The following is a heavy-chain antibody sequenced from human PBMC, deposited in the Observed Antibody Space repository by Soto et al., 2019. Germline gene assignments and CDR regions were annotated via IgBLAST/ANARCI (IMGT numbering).Heavy chain of an antibody. J-gene: IGHJ2*01. CDR1: GFTFSSYA. CDR2: ISGSGDST. CDR3: ARRNSGWYFDL. Sequence: EVQLLESGGGLVQPGGSLRLSCAASGFTFSSYAMNWVRQAPGKGLEWVSVISGSGDSTYYAASVKGRFTISRDNSKNTLYLQMNSLRDEDTAVYYCARRNSGWYFDLWGRGTLVTVSS. V-gene: IGHV3-23*01. D-gene: IGHD4-4*01.